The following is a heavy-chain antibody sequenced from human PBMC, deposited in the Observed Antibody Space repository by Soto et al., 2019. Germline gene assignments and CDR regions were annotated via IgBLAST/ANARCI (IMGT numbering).Heavy chain of an antibody. J-gene: IGHJ6*02. CDR3: ASSIAARPLTILYYYYYYGMDV. V-gene: IGHV3-7*01. Sequence: EVQLVESGGGLVQPGGSLRLSCAASGFTFSSYWMSWVHQAPGKGLEWVANIKQDGSEKYYVDSVKGRFTISRDNAKNSLYLQMNSLRAEDTAVYYCASSIAARPLTILYYYYYYGMDVWGQGTTVTVSS. CDR2: IKQDGSEK. CDR1: GFTFSSYW. D-gene: IGHD6-6*01.